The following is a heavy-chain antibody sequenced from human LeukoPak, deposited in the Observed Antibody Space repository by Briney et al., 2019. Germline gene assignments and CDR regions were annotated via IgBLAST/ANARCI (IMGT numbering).Heavy chain of an antibody. V-gene: IGHV1-18*01. D-gene: IGHD2-2*01. CDR3: ARRVPAASSGWFDP. CDR1: GYTFTKYG. CDR2: ISTYNGNT. J-gene: IGHJ5*02. Sequence: ASVKVSCKASGYTFTKYGITWVRQAPGQGLEWMGWISTYNGNTNYAQKLQGRVTMTTDTSTSTAYMELRSLRSDDTAVYYCARRVPAASSGWFDPWGQGTLVTVSS.